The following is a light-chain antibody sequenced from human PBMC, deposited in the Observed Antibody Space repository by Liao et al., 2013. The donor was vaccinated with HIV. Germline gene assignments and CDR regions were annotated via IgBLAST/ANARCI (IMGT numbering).Light chain of an antibody. CDR1: KLGDKY. J-gene: IGLJ3*02. CDR2: NDS. V-gene: IGLV3-1*01. Sequence: SYELTQPPSVSVSPGQTASITCSGDKLGDKYACWYQQKPGQAPVLVIYNDSDRPSGIPERFSGSNSGNTATLTISRVEAVDEADYYCQVWESSREVFGGGTKLTVL. CDR3: QVWESSREV.